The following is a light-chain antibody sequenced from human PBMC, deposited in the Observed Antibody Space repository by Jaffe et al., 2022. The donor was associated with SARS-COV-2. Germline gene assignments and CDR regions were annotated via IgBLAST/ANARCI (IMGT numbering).Light chain of an antibody. CDR1: QSMRNF. J-gene: IGKJ3*01. Sequence: DIQMTQSPSSLSASVGDRVTITCRASQSMRNFVNWYQQKPGKAPSLLIYTISRLRSGVPSRFSARGSGTEFSLTISSLQPEDFATYYCQQSSDGLTFGPGTKV. CDR2: TIS. V-gene: IGKV1-39*01. CDR3: QQSSDGLT.